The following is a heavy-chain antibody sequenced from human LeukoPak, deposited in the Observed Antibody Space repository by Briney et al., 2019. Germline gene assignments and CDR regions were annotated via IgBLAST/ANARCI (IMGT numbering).Heavy chain of an antibody. CDR1: GFTFYSYA. J-gene: IGHJ1*01. CDR2: ISGSGRST. V-gene: IGHV3-23*01. CDR3: AKDPNTAVAGTVKYLQH. D-gene: IGHD6-19*01. Sequence: GGSLRLSCAASGFTFYSYAMSWVRQAPGKGLEWVSAISGSGRSTYYADSVKGRFTISRDNSKNTLYLQMNSLRAEDTAVYYCAKDPNTAVAGTVKYLQHWGQGTLVTVSS.